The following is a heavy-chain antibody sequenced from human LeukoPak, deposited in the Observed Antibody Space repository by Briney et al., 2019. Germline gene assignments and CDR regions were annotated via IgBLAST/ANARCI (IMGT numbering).Heavy chain of an antibody. J-gene: IGHJ4*02. CDR3: ARSLGYYYPFDV. CDR1: GGSMSTYY. Sequence: PSDTLSLTCTVSGGSMSTYYWSGLRHSPGKGLEWIVNVYYSGRTHYNPSLESRVTMSVATSHSQFSLKQTSATAKDTAVYFCARSLGYYYPFDVWGQASLVTVSS. D-gene: IGHD3-22*01. CDR2: VYYSGRT. V-gene: IGHV4-59*08.